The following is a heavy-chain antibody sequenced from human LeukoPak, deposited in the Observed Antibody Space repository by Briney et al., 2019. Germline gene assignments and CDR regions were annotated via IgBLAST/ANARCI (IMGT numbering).Heavy chain of an antibody. CDR3: ARMAAGGLPWGYPDY. CDR1: GGPISVYF. J-gene: IGHJ4*02. CDR2: MYISVST. D-gene: IGHD5-12*01. V-gene: IGHV4-4*09. Sequence: NSSETLSLTCSVSGGPISVYFGSWIRQPPGKELEWIGHMYISVSTKYNPSLKTRVTMSLNTSKSHFSLRLTSVTAVDTAVYYCARMAAGGLPWGYPDYWGQGTLVAVSS.